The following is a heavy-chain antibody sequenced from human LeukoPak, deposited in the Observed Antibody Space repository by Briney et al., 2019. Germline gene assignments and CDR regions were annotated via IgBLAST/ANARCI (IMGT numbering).Heavy chain of an antibody. CDR1: GGSFSGYY. CDR2: INHSGST. J-gene: IGHJ6*03. D-gene: IGHD3-22*01. V-gene: IGHV4-34*01. Sequence: PSETLSLTCAVYGGSFSGYYWSWIRQPPGKGLEWIGEINHSGSTNYNPSLKSRVTISVDTSKNQFSLKLSSVTAADTAVYYCASLRCWGSSGYYYGRNYYYYMDVWGKGTTVTVSS. CDR3: ASLRCWGSSGYYYGRNYYYYMDV.